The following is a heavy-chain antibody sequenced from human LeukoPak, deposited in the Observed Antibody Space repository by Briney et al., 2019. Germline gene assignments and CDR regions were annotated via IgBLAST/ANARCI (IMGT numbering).Heavy chain of an antibody. CDR3: ARGRSYGFDFDS. V-gene: IGHV4-59*01. D-gene: IGHD5-18*01. CDR1: GFIFSSYA. J-gene: IGHJ4*02. Sequence: KPGGSLRLSCAGSGFIFSSYAMSWVRQAPGKGLEWVGYKYYSGSTRYNSSLRSRLTISLDSSKNQFSLRLTSVTAADTAVYYCARGRSYGFDFDSWGPGTLVIVSS. CDR2: KYYSGST.